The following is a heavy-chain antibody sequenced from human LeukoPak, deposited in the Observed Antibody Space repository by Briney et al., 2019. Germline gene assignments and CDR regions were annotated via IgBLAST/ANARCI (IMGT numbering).Heavy chain of an antibody. D-gene: IGHD1-1*01. CDR1: GGSISSYY. Sequence: PSENLSLTCTVSGGSISSYYWSWIRQPRGEGLEWIGYISNSGSTNYNPSLKSRVTISVDTSKNQLSLKLSYVTAADTAVYHCVRLQPNTGEWAFDIWGQGTMVSVSS. J-gene: IGHJ3*02. CDR3: VRLQPNTGEWAFDI. CDR2: ISNSGST. V-gene: IGHV4-59*01.